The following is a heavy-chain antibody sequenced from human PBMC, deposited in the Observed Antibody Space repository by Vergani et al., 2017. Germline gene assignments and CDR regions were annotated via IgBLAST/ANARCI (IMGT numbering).Heavy chain of an antibody. Sequence: QITLKESGPTLVKPTQTLTLTCTFSGFSLSTSGVGLGWIRQPPGKALEWLALIYWNDDKRYSPSLKSRLTITKDTSKNQVVLTMTNMDPVDTATYYCAHRLTARCLEWLSTDNWFDPWGQGTLVTVSS. D-gene: IGHD3-3*01. CDR3: AHRLTARCLEWLSTDNWFDP. CDR1: GFSLSTSGVG. CDR2: IYWNDDK. V-gene: IGHV2-5*01. J-gene: IGHJ5*02.